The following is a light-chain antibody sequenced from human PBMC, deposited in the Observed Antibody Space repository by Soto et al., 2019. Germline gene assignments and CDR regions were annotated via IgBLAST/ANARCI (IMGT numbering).Light chain of an antibody. CDR2: NNN. V-gene: IGLV1-44*01. CDR1: SSNIGTNT. J-gene: IGLJ1*01. CDR3: AAWDDSLDGFYV. Sequence: QLVLTQPPSASGTPGQRVTISCSGSSSNIGTNTVNWYLQLPGTAPKLLMYNNNQRPSGVPERFSGSKSGTSASLAIGGLQSEDEADYYCAAWDDSLDGFYVFGSGTKVTVL.